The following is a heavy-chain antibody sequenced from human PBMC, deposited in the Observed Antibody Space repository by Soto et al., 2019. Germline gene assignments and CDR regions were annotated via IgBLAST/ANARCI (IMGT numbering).Heavy chain of an antibody. CDR1: GYTFTTYG. CDR3: ASDTEAPGSHYFYGMDV. Sequence: ASVKVSCKASGYTFTTYGIVWVRQAPGQGLEWMGCISTYNGNTNYAQNLQARVTMTTDTSTSTAYMELRSLRSDDTAVYSCASDTEAPGSHYFYGMDVWGQGSTVTVSS. V-gene: IGHV1-18*01. D-gene: IGHD1-1*01. CDR2: ISTYNGNT. J-gene: IGHJ6*02.